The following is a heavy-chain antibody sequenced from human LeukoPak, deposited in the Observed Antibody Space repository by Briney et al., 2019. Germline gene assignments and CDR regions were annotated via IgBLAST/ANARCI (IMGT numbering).Heavy chain of an antibody. Sequence: ASVKVSCKASGGTFSSYAISWVRQAPGQGLEWMGGIIPIFGTANYAQKFQGRVTITADESTSTAYMELSSLRSEDTAVYYCARERGGTGTYGYWGQGTLVTVSS. J-gene: IGHJ4*02. CDR1: GGTFSSYA. D-gene: IGHD1-1*01. V-gene: IGHV1-69*01. CDR3: ARERGGTGTYGY. CDR2: IIPIFGTA.